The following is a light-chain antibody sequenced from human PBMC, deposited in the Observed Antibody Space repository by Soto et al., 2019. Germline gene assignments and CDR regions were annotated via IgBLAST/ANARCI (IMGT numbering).Light chain of an antibody. V-gene: IGLV1-44*01. Sequence: QSALTQPPSASGTPGQRVVMSCSGSYSNVGSNTVNWYQQLPGTAPQLVIYSNSHRPSGVPGRFSGSKSDTSASLAISGLQSEDEADYFCSSWDDSLNGYVFGTGTKVTVL. J-gene: IGLJ1*01. CDR2: SNS. CDR1: YSNVGSNT. CDR3: SSWDDSLNGYV.